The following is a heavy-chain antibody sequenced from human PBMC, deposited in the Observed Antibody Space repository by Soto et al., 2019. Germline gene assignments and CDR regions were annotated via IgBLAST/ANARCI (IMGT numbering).Heavy chain of an antibody. Sequence: ASVKVSCKASGYSFTNNDVSWVRQATGQGLEWMGWMDPGSGDTGYAQKFQGRVTMTRDISIATAYMELSSLRSDDTAIYYCARMETFGSLNWFDPWGQGTLVTVSS. D-gene: IGHD3-16*01. V-gene: IGHV1-8*01. CDR2: MDPGSGDT. CDR1: GYSFTNND. J-gene: IGHJ5*02. CDR3: ARMETFGSLNWFDP.